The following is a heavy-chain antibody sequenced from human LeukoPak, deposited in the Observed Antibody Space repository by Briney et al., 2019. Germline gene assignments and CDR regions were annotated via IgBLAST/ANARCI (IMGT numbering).Heavy chain of an antibody. D-gene: IGHD1/OR15-1a*01. Sequence: SGPTLVIPTQTLTLTCTFSGFSLYSSGVGVGWIRQPPGRALEWLAVIYWDDDKRYNPSLRSRLTMSKDASKSQVFLVMANMDPVDTATYYCAHRRPGRRSGWDNSYFDKWAPGTLVTVSS. CDR1: GFSLYSSGVG. J-gene: IGHJ4*02. CDR3: AHRRPGRRSGWDNSYFDK. CDR2: IYWDDDK. V-gene: IGHV2-5*02.